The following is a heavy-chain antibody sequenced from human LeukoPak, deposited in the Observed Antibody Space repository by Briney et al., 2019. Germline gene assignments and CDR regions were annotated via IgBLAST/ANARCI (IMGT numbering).Heavy chain of an antibody. V-gene: IGHV3-15*01. CDR2: IKGEPDGGTT. CDR1: GFTFNTAW. Sequence: GGSLRLSCAASGFTFNTAWMSWVRQAPGKGLEWVGHIKGEPDGGTTRYAAPVKGRFFISRDDSKNTLYLYMNSLKSDDTAVYYCTTDRGITIRPLFDYWGQGTLVTVSS. CDR3: TTDRGITIRPLFDY. D-gene: IGHD3-10*01. J-gene: IGHJ4*02.